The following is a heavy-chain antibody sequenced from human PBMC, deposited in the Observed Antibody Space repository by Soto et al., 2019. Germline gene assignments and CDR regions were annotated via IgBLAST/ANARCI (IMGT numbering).Heavy chain of an antibody. CDR1: GASISGFY. Sequence: SETLSLTCTVSGASISGFYWSWIRKSAGKGLEWIGRIYATGTTDYNPSLMSRVMMSVDTSKKQFSLKLRSVTAADTAVYYCVRDGTKTLRYWFDTWGQGILVTVSS. CDR3: VRDGTKTLRYWFDT. J-gene: IGHJ5*02. V-gene: IGHV4-4*07. D-gene: IGHD1-1*01. CDR2: IYATGTT.